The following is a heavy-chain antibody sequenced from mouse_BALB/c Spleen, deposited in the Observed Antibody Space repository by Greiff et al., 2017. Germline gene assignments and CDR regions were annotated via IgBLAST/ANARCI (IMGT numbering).Heavy chain of an antibody. CDR1: GFTFSSFG. D-gene: IGHD3-1*01. CDR3: ARAPGFRYFDY. J-gene: IGHJ2*01. V-gene: IGHV5-17*02. CDR2: ISSGSSTI. Sequence: EVQLVESGGGLVQPGGSRKLSCAASGFTFSSFGMHWVRQAPEKGLEWVAYISSGSSTIYYADTVKGRFTISRDNPKNTLFLQMTSLRSEDTAMYYCARAPGFRYFDYWGQGTTLTVSS.